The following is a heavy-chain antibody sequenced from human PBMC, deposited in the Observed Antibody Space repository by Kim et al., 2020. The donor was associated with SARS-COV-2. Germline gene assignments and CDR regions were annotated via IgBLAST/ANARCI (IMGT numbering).Heavy chain of an antibody. CDR3: ARDRRVYYDFWSGYYRDY. CDR2: INPNSGGT. CDR1: GYTFTGYY. Sequence: ASVKVSCKASGYTFTGYYMHWVRQAPGQGLEWMGRINPNSGGTNYAQKFQGRVTMTRDTSISTAYMELSRLRSDDTAVYYCARDRRVYYDFWSGYYRDYWGQGTLVTVSS. V-gene: IGHV1-2*06. J-gene: IGHJ4*02. D-gene: IGHD3-3*01.